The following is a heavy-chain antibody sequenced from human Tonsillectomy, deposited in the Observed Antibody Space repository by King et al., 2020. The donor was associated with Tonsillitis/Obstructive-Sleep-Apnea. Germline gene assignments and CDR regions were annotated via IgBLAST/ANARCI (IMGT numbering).Heavy chain of an antibody. CDR1: GFTFSSYA. J-gene: IGHJ5*02. V-gene: IGHV3-30*01. D-gene: IGHD2-2*01. Sequence: HVQLVESGGGVVQPGRSLRLSCAASGFTFSSYAMHWVRQAPGKGLEWVAVISYDGSNKYYADSVKGRFTISRDNSKNTLYLQMNSLRAEDTAVYYCARAPIVVVPAASFWFDPWGQGTLVTVSS. CDR3: ARAPIVVVPAASFWFDP. CDR2: ISYDGSNK.